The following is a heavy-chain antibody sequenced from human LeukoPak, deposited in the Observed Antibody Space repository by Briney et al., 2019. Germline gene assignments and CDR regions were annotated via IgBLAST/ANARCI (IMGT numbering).Heavy chain of an antibody. CDR3: AEKYYYDSSGYYPFAP. CDR1: VGTFSSYA. D-gene: IGHD3-22*01. Sequence: SVKVSCKASVGTFSSYAISWVRQAPGQGREWMGRIIPIFGTANYAQKFQGRVTTTADKSTSTAYMELSSLRSEDTTVYYCAEKYYYDSSGYYPFAPWSQGTPVSVSS. J-gene: IGHJ5*02. V-gene: IGHV1-69*06. CDR2: IIPIFGTA.